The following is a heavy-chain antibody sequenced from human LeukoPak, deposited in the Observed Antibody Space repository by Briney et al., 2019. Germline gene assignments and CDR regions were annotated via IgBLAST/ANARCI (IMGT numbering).Heavy chain of an antibody. J-gene: IGHJ4*02. V-gene: IGHV3-48*01. Sequence: GGSLRLSCAASGFTFSSYSMNWVRQAPGKGLEWVSYISSSSSTIYYADSVKGRFTISRDNAKNSLYLQMNSLRAEDTAVYCCASGFDSRFFDKWGQGTLVTVSS. CDR3: ASGFDSRFFDK. D-gene: IGHD3-22*01. CDR2: ISSSSSTI. CDR1: GFTFSSYS.